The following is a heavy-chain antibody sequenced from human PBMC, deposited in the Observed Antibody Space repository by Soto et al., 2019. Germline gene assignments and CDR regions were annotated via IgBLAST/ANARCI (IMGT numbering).Heavy chain of an antibody. CDR1: GFTFSSYA. J-gene: IGHJ6*03. CDR2: ISGSGGST. V-gene: IGHV3-23*01. CDR3: AKDGRYCSGGSCYYYYYYYMDV. D-gene: IGHD2-15*01. Sequence: GGSLRLSCAASGFTFSSYAMSWVRQAPGKGLEWVSAISGSGGSTYYADSVKGRFTISRDNSKNTLYLQMNSLRAEDTAVYYCAKDGRYCSGGSCYYYYYYYMDVWGKGTTVTVSS.